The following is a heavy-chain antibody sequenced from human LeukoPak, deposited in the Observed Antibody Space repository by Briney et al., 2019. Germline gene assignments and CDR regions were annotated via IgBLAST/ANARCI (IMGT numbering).Heavy chain of an antibody. V-gene: IGHV3-30*02. D-gene: IGHD3/OR15-3a*01. CDR2: INYLGSTR. J-gene: IGHJ4*02. Sequence: GGSLRLTCAASGFTFTNFGMHWVRQAPGKGLEWVAFINYLGSTRFYADSVKGRFTVSRDGSMSTLYLQMNSLRPEDMAVYYCAKDRDWAFDYWGQGTLVTVSS. CDR1: GFTFTNFG. CDR3: AKDRDWAFDY.